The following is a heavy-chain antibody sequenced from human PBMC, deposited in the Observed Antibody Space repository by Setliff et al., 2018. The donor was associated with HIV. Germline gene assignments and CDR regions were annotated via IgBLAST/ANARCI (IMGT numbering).Heavy chain of an antibody. CDR2: IWPGDSDT. V-gene: IGHV5-51*01. CDR1: GYSFNSYW. D-gene: IGHD4-4*01. Sequence: GESLKISCKGSGYSFNSYWIGWVRQMPGRGLEWMGIIWPGDSDTRYSPSFQGQVTIPADKSISTAYLQWSSLKASDTAMYYCVRQLRSNYRFPYFDYWGQGTLVTVSS. J-gene: IGHJ4*02. CDR3: VRQLRSNYRFPYFDY.